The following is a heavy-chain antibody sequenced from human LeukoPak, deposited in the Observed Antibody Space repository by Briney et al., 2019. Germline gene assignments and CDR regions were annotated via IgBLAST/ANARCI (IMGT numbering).Heavy chain of an antibody. V-gene: IGHV4-39*01. CDR2: IYYSGST. Sequence: SETLSLTCTVSGGSISSSNYYWGWIRQPPGKGLEWIASIYYSGSTYYNPSLKSRVTISVDTAKNQFSLKMSSVTAADTAVYYCARKSFRYIREFDYWGQGTLVTVSS. D-gene: IGHD3-16*02. CDR1: GGSISSSNYY. J-gene: IGHJ4*02. CDR3: ARKSFRYIREFDY.